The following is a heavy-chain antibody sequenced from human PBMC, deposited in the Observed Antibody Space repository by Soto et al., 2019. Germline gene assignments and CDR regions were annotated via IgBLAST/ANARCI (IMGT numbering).Heavy chain of an antibody. D-gene: IGHD1-26*01. CDR1: GGSISSYY. CDR3: AGGGELVPDFDY. V-gene: IGHV4-4*07. Sequence: KTSETLSLTCTVSGGSISSYYWSWIRQPAGKGLEWIGRIYTSGSTNYNPSLKSRVTMSVDTSKNQFSLKLSSVTAADTAVYYCAGGGELVPDFDYWGQGTLVTVSS. CDR2: IYTSGST. J-gene: IGHJ4*02.